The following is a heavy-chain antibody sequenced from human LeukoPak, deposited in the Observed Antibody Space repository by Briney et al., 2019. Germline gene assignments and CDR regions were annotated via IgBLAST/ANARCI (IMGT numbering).Heavy chain of an antibody. CDR2: INSDGSST. Sequence: GGSLRLSCAASGFTFSSYWMHWVRQAPGKGLVWVSRINSDGSSTNYADSVKGRFTISRDNTKNTLYLQMNSLRAEDTAIYYCARRSSGSPPCYFDYWGQGTLVTVSS. D-gene: IGHD1-26*01. CDR1: GFTFSSYW. CDR3: ARRSSGSPPCYFDY. V-gene: IGHV3-74*01. J-gene: IGHJ4*02.